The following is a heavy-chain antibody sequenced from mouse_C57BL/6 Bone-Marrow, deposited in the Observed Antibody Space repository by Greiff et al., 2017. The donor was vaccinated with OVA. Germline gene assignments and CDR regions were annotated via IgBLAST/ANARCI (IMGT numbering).Heavy chain of an antibody. J-gene: IGHJ3*01. CDR2: IYPRSGNT. Sequence: VQLQQSGAELARPGASVKLSCKASGYTFTSYGISWVKQRTGQGLEWIGEIYPRSGNTYYNEKFKGKATLTADKSSSTAYMELRSLTSEDSAVYVCARDPAQGAWFAYWGQGTLVTVSA. CDR3: ARDPAQGAWFAY. CDR1: GYTFTSYG. V-gene: IGHV1-81*01. D-gene: IGHD3-2*02.